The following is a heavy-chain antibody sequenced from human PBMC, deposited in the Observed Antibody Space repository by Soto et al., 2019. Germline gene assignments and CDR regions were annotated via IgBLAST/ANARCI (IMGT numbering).Heavy chain of an antibody. Sequence: GGSLRLSCAASGFTFSSYAMSWVRQAPGKGLEWVSAISGSGGSTYYADSVKGRFTISRDNSKNTLYLQMNSLRVEDTAVYYCAKDAPPLYYYGSGSYFGYWGQGTLVTVSS. CDR3: AKDAPPLYYYGSGSYFGY. CDR2: ISGSGGST. CDR1: GFTFSSYA. J-gene: IGHJ4*02. D-gene: IGHD3-10*01. V-gene: IGHV3-23*01.